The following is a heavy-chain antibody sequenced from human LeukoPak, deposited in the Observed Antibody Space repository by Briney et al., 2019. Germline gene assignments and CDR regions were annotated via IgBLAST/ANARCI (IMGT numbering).Heavy chain of an antibody. J-gene: IGHJ4*02. CDR2: IYYSGST. CDR1: GGSISSYY. Sequence: SETLSLTCTVSGGSISSYYWSWIRQPPGKGLEWIGYIYYSGSTNYNPSLKSRVAISVDTSKNQFSLRLNSVTAAGTAVYFCARQGWLTLYYFDYWGQGTLVTVSS. CDR3: ARQGWLTLYYFDY. V-gene: IGHV4-59*08. D-gene: IGHD6-19*01.